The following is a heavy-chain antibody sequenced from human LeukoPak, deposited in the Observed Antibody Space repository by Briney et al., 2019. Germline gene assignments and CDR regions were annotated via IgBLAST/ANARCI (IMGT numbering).Heavy chain of an antibody. Sequence: PSETLSLTCTVSGGSISSYYWSWIRQPPGKGLEWIGYIYYSGSTNYNPSLKSRVTISVDTSKNQFSLKLSSVTAADTAVYYCARDIAARPVSYYGMDVWGQGTTVTVSS. CDR2: IYYSGST. D-gene: IGHD6-6*01. CDR3: ARDIAARPVSYYGMDV. J-gene: IGHJ6*02. CDR1: GGSISSYY. V-gene: IGHV4-59*12.